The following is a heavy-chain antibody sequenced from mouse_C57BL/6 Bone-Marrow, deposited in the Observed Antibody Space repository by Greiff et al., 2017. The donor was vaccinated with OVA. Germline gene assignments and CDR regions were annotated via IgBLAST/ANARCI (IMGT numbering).Heavy chain of an antibody. V-gene: IGHV1-81*01. Sequence: LVESGAEPARPGASVKLSCKASGYTFTSYGISWVKQRTGQGLEWIGEIYPRSGNTYYNEKFKGKATLTADKSSSTAYMELRSLTSEDSAVYFWARQGPYYGSSLYYAMDDWGQGTSVTVSS. D-gene: IGHD1-1*01. CDR2: IYPRSGNT. CDR3: ARQGPYYGSSLYYAMDD. J-gene: IGHJ4*01. CDR1: GYTFTSYG.